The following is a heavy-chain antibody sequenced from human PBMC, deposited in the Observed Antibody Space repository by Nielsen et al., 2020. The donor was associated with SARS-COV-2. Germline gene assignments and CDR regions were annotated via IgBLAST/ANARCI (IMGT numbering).Heavy chain of an antibody. Sequence: GESLKISCAASGFTVSSNYMSWVRQAPGKGLEWVSVIYSGGSTYYADSVKGRFTITRDNSKNTLYLQMNSLRAEDTAVYYCARPYSSGWLDYWGQGTLVTVSS. CDR2: IYSGGST. D-gene: IGHD6-19*01. V-gene: IGHV3-53*01. CDR3: ARPYSSGWLDY. CDR1: GFTVSSNY. J-gene: IGHJ4*02.